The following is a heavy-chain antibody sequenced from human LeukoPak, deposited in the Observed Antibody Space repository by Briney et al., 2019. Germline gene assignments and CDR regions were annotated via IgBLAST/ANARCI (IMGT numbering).Heavy chain of an antibody. CDR1: GFTFSSHA. CDR2: LSGSGYNT. D-gene: IGHD2-2*01. V-gene: IGHV3-23*01. J-gene: IGHJ4*02. Sequence: GGSLRLSRAASGFTFSSHALSWVRQAPGKGLEWVSSLSGSGYNTYYADSVKGRFTISRDNSKNTVYLQMNSLRAEDTAVYYCAKDPYGTRYFDYWGQGTLVTVSS. CDR3: AKDPYGTRYFDY.